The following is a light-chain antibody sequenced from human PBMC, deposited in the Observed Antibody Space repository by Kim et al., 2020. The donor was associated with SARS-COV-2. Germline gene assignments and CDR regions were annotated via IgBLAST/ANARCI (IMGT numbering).Light chain of an antibody. V-gene: IGKV1-5*03. CDR1: QTIRSW. CDR3: QQYDDYPMYT. J-gene: IGKJ2*01. Sequence: ASVGDRVTITCRASQTIRSWLAWYQQKPGEPPKLLIYRASILQRGVPSRFSGSGSGTEFTLSISSLQPDDFATYCCQQYDDYPMYTFGQGTKLEI. CDR2: RAS.